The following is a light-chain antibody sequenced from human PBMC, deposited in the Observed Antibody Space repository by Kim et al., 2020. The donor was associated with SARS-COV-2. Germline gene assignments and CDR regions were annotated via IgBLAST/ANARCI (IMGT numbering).Light chain of an antibody. J-gene: IGKJ1*01. V-gene: IGKV2-30*02. Sequence: DVVMTQSPLSLPVTLGQPASISCRSSQSLVHSDGNTYLNWFQQRPGQSPRRLISRVSNRDSGVPDRFSGSGSGTDFTLKISRVEAEDVAVYYCMQDTPWPRTFGQGTKVDIK. CDR3: MQDTPWPRT. CDR1: QSLVHSDGNTY. CDR2: RVS.